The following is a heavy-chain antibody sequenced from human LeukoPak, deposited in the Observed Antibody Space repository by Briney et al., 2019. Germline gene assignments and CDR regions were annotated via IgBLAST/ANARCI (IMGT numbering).Heavy chain of an antibody. CDR3: AKDYDGDGFPLELDY. V-gene: IGHV1-2*02. J-gene: IGHJ4*02. D-gene: IGHD3-22*01. CDR1: GYTFTGYY. CDR2: ISPNSGGT. Sequence: GASVKVSCKASGYTFTGYYMHWVRQAPGQGLEWMGWISPNSGGTNYAQKFQGRVTMTRDTSIRTVYMEMRRLRSDDTAVYYCAKDYDGDGFPLELDYWGQGTLVTVSS.